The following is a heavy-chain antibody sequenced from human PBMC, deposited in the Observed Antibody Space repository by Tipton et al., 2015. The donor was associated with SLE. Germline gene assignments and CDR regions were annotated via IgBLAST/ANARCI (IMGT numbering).Heavy chain of an antibody. Sequence: LSCIVSGGSISSGGYSWNWIRQHPGKGLEWIGYIYHSGSTSYNSSLKSRVTISVDTSKNQFSLKLSSVTAADTAVYYCARGALGSGSYRYWGPGTLVTVSS. D-gene: IGHD3-10*01. J-gene: IGHJ4*02. CDR3: ARGALGSGSYRY. CDR2: IYHSGST. CDR1: GGSISSGGYS. V-gene: IGHV4-31*02.